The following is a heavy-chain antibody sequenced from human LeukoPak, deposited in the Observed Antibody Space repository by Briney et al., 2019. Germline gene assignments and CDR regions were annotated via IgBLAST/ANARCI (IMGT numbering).Heavy chain of an antibody. CDR2: ISSSSSYI. J-gene: IGHJ4*02. D-gene: IGHD6-19*01. CDR1: GFTFSSYS. CDR3: ASERSQWLANDY. Sequence: PGGSLRLSCAASGFTFSSYSMNWVRQAPGKGLEWVSSISSSSSYIYYADSVKGRFTISRDNAKNSLYLQMNSLRAEDTAVYYCASERSQWLANDYWGQGTLVTVSS. V-gene: IGHV3-21*01.